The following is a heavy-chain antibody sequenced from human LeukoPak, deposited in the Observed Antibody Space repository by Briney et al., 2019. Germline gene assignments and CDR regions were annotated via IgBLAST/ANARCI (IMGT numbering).Heavy chain of an antibody. V-gene: IGHV3-23*01. D-gene: IGHD2-15*01. CDR2: ISGSGGST. Sequence: GGSLRLSCAASGFTLSTYSMSWVRQAPGKGLEWVSAISGSGGSTYYADSVKGRFTISRDNSKNTLYLQMNSLRAEDTAVYYCAKDSSLRDAFDIWGQGTMVTVSS. J-gene: IGHJ3*02. CDR1: GFTLSTYS. CDR3: AKDSSLRDAFDI.